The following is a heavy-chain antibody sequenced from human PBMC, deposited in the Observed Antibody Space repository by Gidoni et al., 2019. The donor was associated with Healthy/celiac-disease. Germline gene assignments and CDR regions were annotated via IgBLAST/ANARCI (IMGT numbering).Heavy chain of an antibody. CDR3: ARAENHHGDYFYYYYGMDV. CDR1: GGSISSYY. V-gene: IGHV4-59*01. D-gene: IGHD4-17*01. J-gene: IGHJ6*02. CDR2: IYYSGST. Sequence: QVQLQESGPGLVKPSETLSLTCTVSGGSISSYYWSWIRQPPGKGLEWIGYIYYSGSTNYNPSLKSRVTISVDTSKNQFSLKLSSVTAADTAVYYCARAENHHGDYFYYYYGMDVWGQGTTVTVSS.